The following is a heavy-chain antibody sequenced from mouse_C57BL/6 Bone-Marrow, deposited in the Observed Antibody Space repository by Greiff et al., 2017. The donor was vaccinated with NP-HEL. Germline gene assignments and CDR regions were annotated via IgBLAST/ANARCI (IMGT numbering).Heavy chain of an antibody. D-gene: IGHD1-1*01. V-gene: IGHV1-78*01. CDR1: GYTFTDHT. Sequence: QVQLQQSDAELVKPGASVKISCKVSGYTFTDHTIHWMRQRPEQGLEWIGYIYPRDGSTKYNDKFKGKVTLSGDKSSSTAYMQLNDLTSEDSAVNFCARSHYYGSSPFAYWGQGTLVTVSA. CDR3: ARSHYYGSSPFAY. J-gene: IGHJ3*01. CDR2: IYPRDGST.